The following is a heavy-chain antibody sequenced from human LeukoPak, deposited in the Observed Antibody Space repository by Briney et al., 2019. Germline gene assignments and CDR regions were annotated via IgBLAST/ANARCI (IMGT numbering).Heavy chain of an antibody. Sequence: ASVKVSCKASGYTFTGYYMHWVRQAPGQGLEWMGWINPNSGGTNYAQKFQGRVTMTRDMSTSTVYMELSSLRSEDTAVYYCARAGSLYGSGSYWYYFDYWGQGALVTVSS. CDR2: INPNSGGT. V-gene: IGHV1-2*02. CDR3: ARAGSLYGSGSYWYYFDY. CDR1: GYTFTGYY. J-gene: IGHJ4*02. D-gene: IGHD3-10*01.